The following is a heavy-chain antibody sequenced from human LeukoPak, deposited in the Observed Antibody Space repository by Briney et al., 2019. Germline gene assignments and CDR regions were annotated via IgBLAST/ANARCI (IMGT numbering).Heavy chain of an antibody. J-gene: IGHJ4*02. CDR1: GGSISSYY. CDR3: ARHSAAAGIGY. CDR2: IYYSGST. V-gene: IGHV4-59*08. Sequence: PSETLSLTCTVPGGSISSYYWSWIRQPPGKGLEWIGYIYYSGSTNYNPSLKSRVTISVDTSKNQFSLKLSSVTAADTAVYYCARHSAAAGIGYWGQGTLVTVSS. D-gene: IGHD6-13*01.